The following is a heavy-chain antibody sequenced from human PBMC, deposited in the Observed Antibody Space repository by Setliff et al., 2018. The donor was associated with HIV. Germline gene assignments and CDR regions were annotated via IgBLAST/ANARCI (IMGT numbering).Heavy chain of an antibody. CDR1: GFTFGDYA. V-gene: IGHV3-49*04. CDR2: IRSKVYGGTT. J-gene: IGHJ4*02. D-gene: IGHD4-17*01. CDR3: SRDDLYGGNSFDY. Sequence: PGGSLRLSCTTSGFTFGDYAMSWVRQAPGKGLEWVGFIRSKVYGGTTGYAASVKGRFTISRDDSKSIAYLQMNSLKTEDTAVYYCSRDDLYGGNSFDYWGQGTLVTVSS.